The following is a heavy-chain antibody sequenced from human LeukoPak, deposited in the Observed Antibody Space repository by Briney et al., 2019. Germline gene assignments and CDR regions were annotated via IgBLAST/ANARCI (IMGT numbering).Heavy chain of an antibody. CDR1: GGSLSNYY. CDR3: ARGRYCSATICSGGDAFDI. CDR2: IYTSAST. V-gene: IGHV4-4*07. Sequence: PSEILSLTCTVSGGSLSNYYWSWIRQPAGKGLEWVGRIYTSASTNYNPSLKSRVTLSVDASKNQFSLRLSSLTAADTAVYYCARGRYCSATICSGGDAFDIWGQGTVVTVSS. D-gene: IGHD5-24*01. J-gene: IGHJ3*02.